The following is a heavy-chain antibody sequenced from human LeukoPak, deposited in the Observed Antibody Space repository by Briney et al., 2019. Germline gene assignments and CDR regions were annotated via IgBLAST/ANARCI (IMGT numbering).Heavy chain of an antibody. CDR1: GFTFSNYW. D-gene: IGHD6-13*01. Sequence: GGSLRLSCAASGFTFSNYWMSWVRQAPGKGLEWVANMNQDGSEIYHLDSVKDRFTISRDNAMNSLYLQMNSLRAEDTAVYYCARSDSSTWYSLHDYWGQGTLVTVSS. CDR3: ARSDSSTWYSLHDY. CDR2: MNQDGSEI. J-gene: IGHJ4*02. V-gene: IGHV3-7*01.